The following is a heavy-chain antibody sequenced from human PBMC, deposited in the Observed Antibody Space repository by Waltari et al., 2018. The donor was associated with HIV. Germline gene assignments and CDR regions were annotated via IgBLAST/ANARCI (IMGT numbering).Heavy chain of an antibody. D-gene: IGHD1-1*01. J-gene: IGHJ4*02. Sequence: EGQLRESGGGLAQPGGSLMVSAAAYGFPSNTYGLNWGPQTPGKGLRWISYIGPSATTIFYADSVKGRFTTSRDNANNSLYLQMSGLRPEDAGVYFCARDTKVAGGQVLRPRYFDYWGQGTPVSVSS. CDR2: IGPSATTI. CDR3: ARDTKVAGGQVLRPRYFDY. CDR1: GFPSNTYG. V-gene: IGHV3-48*01.